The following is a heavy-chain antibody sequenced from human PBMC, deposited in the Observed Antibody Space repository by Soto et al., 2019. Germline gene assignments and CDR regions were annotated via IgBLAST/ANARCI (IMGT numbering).Heavy chain of an antibody. CDR3: ARAQSSSWTWDFDY. D-gene: IGHD6-13*01. J-gene: IGHJ4*02. V-gene: IGHV1-3*01. CDR2: INVGTDKT. CDR1: GYTFSSSA. Sequence: ASVKVSCKASGYTFSSSAMHWVRQAPGQSLEWMGWINVGTDKTEYAQKLQGRVTMTTDTSTSTAYMELRSLRSDDTAVYYCARAQSSSWTWDFDYWGQGTLVTVSS.